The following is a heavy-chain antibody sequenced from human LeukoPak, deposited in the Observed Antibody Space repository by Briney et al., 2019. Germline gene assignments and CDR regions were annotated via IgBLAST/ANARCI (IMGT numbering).Heavy chain of an antibody. V-gene: IGHV3-23*01. CDR2: IGRNGDI. CDR3: AKYQLLNNNYWRDAFDI. D-gene: IGHD1-1*01. J-gene: IGHJ3*02. CDR1: GFTFSRYW. Sequence: GGSLRLSCAGSGFTFSRYWMHWVRQAPGKGLEWVSVIGRNGDIYYADSVKGRFTISRDNSKNTLYLQMNSLRAEDTAVYYCAKYQLLNNNYWRDAFDIWGQGTMVTVSS.